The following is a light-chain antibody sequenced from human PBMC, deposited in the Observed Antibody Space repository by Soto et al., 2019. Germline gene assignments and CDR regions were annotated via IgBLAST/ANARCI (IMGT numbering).Light chain of an antibody. Sequence: DIHITQSPSSLSVSVVDRVTITFLSSQNINAWLAWYQQRPGQAPKLLIYGASTVQSGVPSRFSGSGSGTDFTLTISSLQPEDFATYYCQKSYSTPISFGQGTRLEIK. CDR1: QNINAW. CDR3: QKSYSTPIS. CDR2: GAS. J-gene: IGKJ5*01. V-gene: IGKV1-39*01.